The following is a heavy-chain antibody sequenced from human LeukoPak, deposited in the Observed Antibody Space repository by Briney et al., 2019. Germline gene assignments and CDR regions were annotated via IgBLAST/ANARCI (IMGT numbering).Heavy chain of an antibody. D-gene: IGHD2-21*02. CDR2: MNPNSGNT. V-gene: IGHV1-8*03. J-gene: IGHJ6*03. CDR1: VYTFTSYD. Sequence: ASVTVSFTSSVYTFTSYDINWVRQATGQGLEWMGWMNPNSGNTGYAQKFQGRVTITRNTSISTAYMELSSLRSEDTAVYYCARAGLVVVTAENFYYMDVWGKGTTVTVSS. CDR3: ARAGLVVVTAENFYYMDV.